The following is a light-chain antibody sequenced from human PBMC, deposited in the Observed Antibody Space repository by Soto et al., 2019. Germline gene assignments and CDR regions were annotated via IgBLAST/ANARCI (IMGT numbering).Light chain of an antibody. CDR3: QQYSSWLWT. J-gene: IGKJ1*01. CDR1: QSVGTK. V-gene: IGKV3-15*01. CDR2: GAS. Sequence: IVMTQSPTTLSVSPGDRANLSCRASQSVGTKLAWYQQTPGQAPRLLIYGASNRATGAPARISGSVSGTEFTLTIASLPSEDFAVYYCQQYSSWLWTFGQGTKVDI.